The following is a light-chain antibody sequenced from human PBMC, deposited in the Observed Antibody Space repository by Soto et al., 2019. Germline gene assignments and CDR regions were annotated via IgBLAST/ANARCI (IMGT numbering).Light chain of an antibody. V-gene: IGKV1-27*01. CDR2: AAS. CDR3: QKYNTAPQT. CDR1: QGILDY. J-gene: IGKJ1*01. Sequence: DIQMNPSPSFLSASVGDRVTSTCRASQGILDYVAWFQQKPGKAPNLLIYAASTLQSGVPSRFSGSGSGTDFTHTISSLQPEDVATYYCQKYNTAPQTFGQGTKVEI.